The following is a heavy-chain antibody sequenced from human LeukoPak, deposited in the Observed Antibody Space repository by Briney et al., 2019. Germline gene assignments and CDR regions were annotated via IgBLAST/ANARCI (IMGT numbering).Heavy chain of an antibody. V-gene: IGHV4-59*01. CDR1: GGSINSYY. J-gene: IGHJ4*02. CDR2: IYFSGST. CDR3: ARAGYSSGYVGGFDY. D-gene: IGHD5-18*01. Sequence: SETLSLTCTVSGGSINSYYWNWIRQSPGKELEWIGHIYFSGSTNYNPSLKSRVIISVDMSKNRFSLRLSSVTAADTAVYYCARAGYSSGYVGGFDYWGQGALVTVSS.